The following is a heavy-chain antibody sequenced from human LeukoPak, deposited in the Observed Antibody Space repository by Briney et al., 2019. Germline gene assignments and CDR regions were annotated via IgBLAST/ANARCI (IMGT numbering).Heavy chain of an antibody. V-gene: IGHV4-61*01. CDR3: ARDPGGYSGYEIKYNWFDP. CDR1: GYSISSGYY. D-gene: IGHD5-12*01. CDR2: IYYSGST. J-gene: IGHJ5*02. Sequence: KSSETLSLTCTVSGYSISSGYYWSWIRQPPGKGLEWIGYIYYSGSTNYNPSLKSRVTISVDTSKNQFSLKLSSVTAADTAVYYCARDPGGYSGYEIKYNWFDPWGQGTLVTVSS.